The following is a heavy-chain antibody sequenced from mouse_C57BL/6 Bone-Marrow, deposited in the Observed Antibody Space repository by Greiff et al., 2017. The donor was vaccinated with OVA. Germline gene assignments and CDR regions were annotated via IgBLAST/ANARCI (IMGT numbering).Heavy chain of an antibody. J-gene: IGHJ2*01. D-gene: IGHD3-2*02. Sequence: QVQLQQPGAELVKPGASVKLSCKASGYTFTSYWMHWVKQRPGRGLEWIGRIDPNSGGTKYNEKFKSKATLTVDKPSSTAYMQLSSLTSEDSAVYYGERQDSSGSGYYFDYWGQGTTLTVSS. V-gene: IGHV1-72*01. CDR3: ERQDSSGSGYYFDY. CDR1: GYTFTSYW. CDR2: IDPNSGGT.